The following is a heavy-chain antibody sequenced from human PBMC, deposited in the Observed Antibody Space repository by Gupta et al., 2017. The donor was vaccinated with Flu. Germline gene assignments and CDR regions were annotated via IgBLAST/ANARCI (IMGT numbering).Heavy chain of an antibody. V-gene: IGHV1-2*06. CDR3: ARAPIFGLAENWFDP. D-gene: IGHD3-3*02. Sequence: QVQLVQSGAEVKKPGASVKVSCEASGYTFTAYYIHWVRQAPGQGLEWMGRINPNSGGTDYAQKFQGRVTMTRDTSISTAYMELSSLNSDDTAVYYCARAPIFGLAENWFDPWGQGTLVTVSS. J-gene: IGHJ5*02. CDR2: INPNSGGT. CDR1: GYTFTAYY.